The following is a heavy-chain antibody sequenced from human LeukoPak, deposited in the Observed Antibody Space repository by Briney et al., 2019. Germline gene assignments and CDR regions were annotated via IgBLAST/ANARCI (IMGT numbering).Heavy chain of an antibody. J-gene: IGHJ4*02. Sequence: GSLRLSCAASGFTFSSYAMSWVRQAPGKGLEWVSAISSSGGNTYYADTVKGRFTISRDNSKNTLFLQMNSLRAEDTAVYYCAKVHSSSYYYFDYWGQGTLVTVSS. CDR2: ISSSGGNT. CDR3: AKVHSSSYYYFDY. CDR1: GFTFSSYA. D-gene: IGHD6-13*01. V-gene: IGHV3-23*01.